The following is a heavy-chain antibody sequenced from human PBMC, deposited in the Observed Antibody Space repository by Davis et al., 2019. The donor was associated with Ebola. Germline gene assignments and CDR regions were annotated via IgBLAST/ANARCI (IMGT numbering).Heavy chain of an antibody. D-gene: IGHD6-19*01. J-gene: IGHJ4*02. CDR3: TTDSVQWLVRVGFDY. V-gene: IGHV3-15*01. Sequence: GESLKISCAASGFTFSNAWMSRVRQAPGKGLEWVGRIKSKTDGGTTDYAAHVKGRFTISRDDSKNTLYLQMNSLKTEDTAVYYCTTDSVQWLVRVGFDYWGQGTLVTVSS. CDR1: GFTFSNAW. CDR2: IKSKTDGGTT.